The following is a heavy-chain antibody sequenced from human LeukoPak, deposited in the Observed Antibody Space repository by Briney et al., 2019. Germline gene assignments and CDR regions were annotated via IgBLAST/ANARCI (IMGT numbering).Heavy chain of an antibody. J-gene: IGHJ4*02. V-gene: IGHV3-30*18. D-gene: IGHD5-24*01. CDR1: GFTFSSYG. CDR3: AKDRDGLH. Sequence: PGGSLRLSCAASGFTFSSYGMHWVRQAPGKGLEWVAVISYDGSNKYYADSVKDRFTISRDNSKNTLYLQMNSLRAEDTAVYYCAKDRDGLHWGQGTLVTVSS. CDR2: ISYDGSNK.